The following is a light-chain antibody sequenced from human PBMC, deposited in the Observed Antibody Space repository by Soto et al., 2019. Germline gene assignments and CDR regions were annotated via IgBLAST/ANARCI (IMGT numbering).Light chain of an antibody. J-gene: IGKJ5*01. V-gene: IGKV3-20*01. CDR3: QRYGSSPLIT. Sequence: ETVLTQSPGTLSLSPGEGATLSCRASQSVSSISLAWYQQRPGQAPRLLIYGTSSWATGIPDRFSGSGSGTDFTLTISRLEPEDFAVYFCQRYGSSPLITFGQGTRLEIK. CDR1: QSVSSIS. CDR2: GTS.